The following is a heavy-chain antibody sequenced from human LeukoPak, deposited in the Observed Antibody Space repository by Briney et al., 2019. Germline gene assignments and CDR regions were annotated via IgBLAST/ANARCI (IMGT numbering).Heavy chain of an antibody. CDR2: ISSSGSTI. CDR1: GFTFSDYY. D-gene: IGHD6-13*01. Sequence: PGGSLRLSCAASGFTFSDYYMSWIRRAPGKGLEWVSYISSSGSTIYYADSVKGRFTISRDNAKNSLYLQMNSLRAEDTAVYYCARDRLIAAAGTDYYYMDVWGKGTTVTVSS. V-gene: IGHV3-11*04. CDR3: ARDRLIAAAGTDYYYMDV. J-gene: IGHJ6*03.